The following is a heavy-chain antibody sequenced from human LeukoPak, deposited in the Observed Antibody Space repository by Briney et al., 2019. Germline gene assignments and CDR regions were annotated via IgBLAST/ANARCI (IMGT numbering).Heavy chain of an antibody. D-gene: IGHD5-18*01. Sequence: SGGSLRPSCAASGFTFSSYDMHWVRQATGKGLEWVSLIGSAGDTYYLGSVKGRFTISRENAKESLYLQMNSLRAGDTAVYYCARGYSSGSLDYWGQGTLVTVSS. CDR3: ARGYSSGSLDY. CDR1: GFTFSSYD. V-gene: IGHV3-13*04. CDR2: IGSAGDT. J-gene: IGHJ4*02.